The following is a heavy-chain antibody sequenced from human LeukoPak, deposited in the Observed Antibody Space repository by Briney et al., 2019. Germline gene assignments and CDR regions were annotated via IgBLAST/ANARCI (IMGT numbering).Heavy chain of an antibody. J-gene: IGHJ6*02. Sequence: GGSLRLSCAASGFTFSSYAMSWVRQAPGQGLKWVSAISGSGGSTYYADSVKGRFTISRDNSKNTLYLQMNSLRAEDTAVYYCAKGFHSSGWVHPMDVWGQGTTVTVSS. V-gene: IGHV3-23*01. CDR1: GFTFSSYA. CDR3: AKGFHSSGWVHPMDV. D-gene: IGHD6-19*01. CDR2: ISGSGGST.